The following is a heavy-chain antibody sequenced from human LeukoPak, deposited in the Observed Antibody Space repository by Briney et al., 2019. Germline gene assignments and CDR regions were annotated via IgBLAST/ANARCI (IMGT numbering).Heavy chain of an antibody. CDR3: ARDEDYGDADY. J-gene: IGHJ4*02. Sequence: ASVKVSCKASGYTFTSYYMHWVRQAPGQGLEWMGIINPSGGSTSYAQKFQGRVTMTRDTSISTAYMELGRLRSDDTAVYYCARDEDYGDADYWGQGTLVTVSS. D-gene: IGHD4-17*01. CDR2: INPSGGST. CDR1: GYTFTSYY. V-gene: IGHV1-46*01.